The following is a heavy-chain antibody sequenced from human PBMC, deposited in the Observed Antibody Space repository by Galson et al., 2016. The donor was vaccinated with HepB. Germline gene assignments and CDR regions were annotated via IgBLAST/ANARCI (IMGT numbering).Heavy chain of an antibody. CDR3: AKWGGSGYDWARLDY. V-gene: IGHV3-30*18. J-gene: IGHJ4*02. CDR1: GFTFSSYG. Sequence: SLRLSCAASGFTFSSYGMHWVRQAPGKGLEWVAVISYDGSNKYYADSVKGRFTISRDNSKNTLYLQMNSLRAEDTAVYYCAKWGGSGYDWARLDYWGQGTPVTVSS. CDR2: ISYDGSNK. D-gene: IGHD5-12*01.